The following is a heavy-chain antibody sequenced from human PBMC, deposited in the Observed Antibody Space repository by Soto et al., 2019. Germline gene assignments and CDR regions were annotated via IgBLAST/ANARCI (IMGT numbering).Heavy chain of an antibody. D-gene: IGHD3-3*01. CDR1: GFTFSSYA. CDR2: ISYDGSNK. V-gene: IGHV3-30-3*01. J-gene: IGHJ4*02. CDR3: ARHKRDVRFLEWSYYFDY. Sequence: QVQLVESGGGVVQPGRSLRLSCAASGFTFSSYAMHWVRQAPGKGLEWVAVISYDGSNKYYADSVKGRFSISRDNSKNTLYLQMNSLRVEDTAVYYCARHKRDVRFLEWSYYFDYWGQGTLVIVSS.